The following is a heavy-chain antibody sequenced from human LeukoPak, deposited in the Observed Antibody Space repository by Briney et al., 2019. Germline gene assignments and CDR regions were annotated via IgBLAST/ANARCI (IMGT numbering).Heavy chain of an antibody. J-gene: IGHJ4*02. CDR3: ARDVDYANPRHDY. V-gene: IGHV3-48*03. D-gene: IGHD4/OR15-4a*01. CDR1: GFTFSSYE. Sequence: GGSLRLSCAASGFTFSSYEMNWVRQAPGKGLEWVSYISASGSTKYYADSVKGRFTISRDNAKNSVYLQMNSLRAEDTAVYYCARDVDYANPRHDYWGQGTLVTVSS. CDR2: ISASGSTK.